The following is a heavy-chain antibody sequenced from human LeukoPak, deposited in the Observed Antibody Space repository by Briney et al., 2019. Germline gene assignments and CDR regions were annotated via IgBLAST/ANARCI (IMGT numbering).Heavy chain of an antibody. Sequence: QPGRSLRLSCAASGFTFSSYAMHWVRQAPGKGLEWVAVISYDGSNKYYADSVKGRFTISRDNSKNTLYLQMNSLRAEDTAVYYCAREGTMVRGVIIPYFDYWGQGTLVTVSS. CDR3: AREGTMVRGVIIPYFDY. CDR2: ISYDGSNK. J-gene: IGHJ4*02. V-gene: IGHV3-30*04. CDR1: GFTFSSYA. D-gene: IGHD3-10*01.